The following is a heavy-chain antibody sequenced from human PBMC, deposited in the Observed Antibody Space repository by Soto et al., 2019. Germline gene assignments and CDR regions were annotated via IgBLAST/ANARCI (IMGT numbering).Heavy chain of an antibody. CDR3: ATRPTVGNWFDP. V-gene: IGHV4-59*12. J-gene: IGHJ5*02. CDR2: IYYSGST. D-gene: IGHD4-17*01. CDR1: GGSISSYY. Sequence: SETLSLTCTVSGGSISSYYWSWIRQPPGKGLEWIGYIYYSGSTNYNPSLKSRVTISVDTSKNQFSLKLSSVTAADTAVYYCATRPTVGNWFDPWGQGTLVTVSS.